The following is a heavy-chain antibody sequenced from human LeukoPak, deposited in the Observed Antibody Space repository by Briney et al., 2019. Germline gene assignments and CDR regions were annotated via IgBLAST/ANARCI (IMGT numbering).Heavy chain of an antibody. D-gene: IGHD2-21*02. CDR1: GFTFDAYG. J-gene: IGHJ4*02. Sequence: GGSLRLSCAASGFTFDAYGMSWVRQAPGKGREWVASLNWNGAGTGYVDSVKDRFTISRDNAKNSLYLQRNSLRAEDTAFYSCAREETCGGDCYYFDYWGQGTLVTVSS. CDR3: AREETCGGDCYYFDY. V-gene: IGHV3-20*04. CDR2: LNWNGAGT.